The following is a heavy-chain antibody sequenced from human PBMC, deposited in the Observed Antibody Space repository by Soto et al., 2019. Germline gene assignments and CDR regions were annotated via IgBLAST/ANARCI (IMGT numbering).Heavy chain of an antibody. CDR1: GFTFDDYA. CDR2: ISWDGGST. D-gene: IGHD2-15*01. J-gene: IGHJ6*01. CDR3: AKDTAPVAAAYYYYYGMDV. V-gene: IGHV3-43D*04. Sequence: GGSLRLSCAASGFTFDDYAMHWVRQAPGKGLEWVSLISWDGGSTYYADSVKGRFTISRDNSKNSLYLQMNSLRAEDTALYYCAKDTAPVAAAYYYYYGMDVWGQGTTVTVSS.